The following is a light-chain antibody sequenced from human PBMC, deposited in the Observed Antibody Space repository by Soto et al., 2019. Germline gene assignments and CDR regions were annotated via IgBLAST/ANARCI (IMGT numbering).Light chain of an antibody. Sequence: EIVMTQSPATLSVSPGERATLSCRASQSVSSYLAWYQQKPGQAPRLLIYGASTRATGIPARFSGSGSGTEFTLTISGLQSEDFATYYCQQHNSFSITFGQGTRLEIK. CDR3: QQHNSFSIT. CDR2: GAS. J-gene: IGKJ5*01. V-gene: IGKV3-15*01. CDR1: QSVSSY.